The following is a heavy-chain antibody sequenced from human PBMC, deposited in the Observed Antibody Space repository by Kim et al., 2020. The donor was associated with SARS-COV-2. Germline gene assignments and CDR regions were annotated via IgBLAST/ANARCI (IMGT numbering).Heavy chain of an antibody. CDR1: GFTFSSYA. D-gene: IGHD2-2*01. V-gene: IGHV3-23*01. Sequence: GGSLRLSCAASGFTFSSYAMSWVRQAPGKGLEWVSAISGSGGSTYYADSVKGRFTISRDNSKNTLYLQMNSLRAEDTAVYYCAKPRYCSSTSCYVYDYWGQGTLVTVSS. CDR3: AKPRYCSSTSCYVYDY. CDR2: ISGSGGST. J-gene: IGHJ4*02.